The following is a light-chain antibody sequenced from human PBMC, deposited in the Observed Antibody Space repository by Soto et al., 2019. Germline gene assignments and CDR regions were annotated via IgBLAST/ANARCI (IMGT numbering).Light chain of an antibody. CDR3: QQADTYST. V-gene: IGKV1-9*01. CDR1: QDINIY. CDR2: AAS. J-gene: IGKJ3*01. Sequence: DIQLTQSPSFLSASVGDRVTITCRASQDINIYLAWYQQKPGKAPKLLIYAASILQSGVPSRFSGSGSGTEFTLTISSLQPEDFATYYCQQADTYSTFGPGTTVDIK.